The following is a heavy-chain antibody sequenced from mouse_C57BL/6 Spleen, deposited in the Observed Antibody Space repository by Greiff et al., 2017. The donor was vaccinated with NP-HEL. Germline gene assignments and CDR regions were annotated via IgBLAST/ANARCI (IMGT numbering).Heavy chain of an antibody. D-gene: IGHD1-1*01. V-gene: IGHV1-42*01. CDR2: INPSTGGT. Sequence: VQLKESGPELVKPGASVKISCKASGYSFTGYYMNWVKQSPEKSLEWIGEINPSTGGTTYNQKFKAKATLTVDKSSSTAYMQLKSLTSEDSEVYYCARGAHYYGSSYDYWGQGATLTVSS. CDR1: GYSFTGYY. J-gene: IGHJ2*01. CDR3: ARGAHYYGSSYDY.